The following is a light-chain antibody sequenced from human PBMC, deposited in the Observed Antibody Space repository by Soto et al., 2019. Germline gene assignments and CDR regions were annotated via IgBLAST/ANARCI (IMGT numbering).Light chain of an antibody. CDR1: QSVSSN. J-gene: IGKJ1*01. V-gene: IGKV3-15*01. CDR2: GAS. Sequence: EIVMTQSPATLSVSPGERATLSCRTSQSVSSNLAWYQQTPGQAPRLLIYGASTRAPGIPARISGTGSGTEFTLTISSLQAEDFALYYCQQYKDWPSWTFGQGTKVEIK. CDR3: QQYKDWPSWT.